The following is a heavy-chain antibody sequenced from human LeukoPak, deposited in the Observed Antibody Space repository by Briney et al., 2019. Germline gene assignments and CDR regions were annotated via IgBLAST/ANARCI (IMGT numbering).Heavy chain of an antibody. CDR1: GESFSSHG. CDR2: IIPIFGTA. Sequence: SVKVSCKTSGESFSSHGISWVRQAPGQGLEWMGGIIPIFGTANYAQKFQGRVTITADESTSTAYMELSSLRSEDTAVYYCAVLRGITIFGVVTNWFDPWGQGTLVTVSS. V-gene: IGHV1-69*01. D-gene: IGHD3-3*01. J-gene: IGHJ5*02. CDR3: AVLRGITIFGVVTNWFDP.